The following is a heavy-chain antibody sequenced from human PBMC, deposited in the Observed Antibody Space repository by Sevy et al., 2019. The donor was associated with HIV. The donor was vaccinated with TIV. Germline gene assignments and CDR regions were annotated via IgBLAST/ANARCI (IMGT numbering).Heavy chain of an antibody. CDR3: AKAIYYYASIVRRAFDI. CDR1: GFTFSSYS. J-gene: IGHJ3*02. Sequence: GGSLRLSCAASGFTFSSYSMSWVRQAPGKGLEWVAAISGSGGSKYYADSVKGRFTISRDNSKNTLYLQMNSLRVEDSGVYVDAKAIYYYASIVRRAFDIWGQGTMVTVSS. V-gene: IGHV3-23*01. CDR2: ISGSGGSK. D-gene: IGHD3-22*01.